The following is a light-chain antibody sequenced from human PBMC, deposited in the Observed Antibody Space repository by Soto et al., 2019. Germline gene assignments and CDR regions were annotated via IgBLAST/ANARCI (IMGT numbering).Light chain of an antibody. CDR1: SSDVGGYNY. Sequence: QSVLTQPASVSGSPGQSITISCTGTSSDVGGYNYVSWYQQHPGKAPKLIIYEVSNRPSGVSNRFSGSKSGNTASLTISGLQAEDEADYYCSSYTSSSTPVVFGIGTKVTVL. J-gene: IGLJ1*01. CDR2: EVS. V-gene: IGLV2-14*01. CDR3: SSYTSSSTPVV.